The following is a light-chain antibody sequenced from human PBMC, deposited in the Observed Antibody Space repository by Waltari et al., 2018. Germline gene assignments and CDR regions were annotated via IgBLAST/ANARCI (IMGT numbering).Light chain of an antibody. Sequence: IVLTQPPGTLSLSQGESATLPCRASQNVGRSLVWYQQKPGQAPRIHIYDTSHRATGIPDRFSGSGSGTDFSLTIARLEPEDFAVYYCQHNVRLPVTFGQGTKVEI. CDR2: DTS. CDR3: QHNVRLPVT. J-gene: IGKJ1*01. V-gene: IGKV3-20*01. CDR1: QNVGRS.